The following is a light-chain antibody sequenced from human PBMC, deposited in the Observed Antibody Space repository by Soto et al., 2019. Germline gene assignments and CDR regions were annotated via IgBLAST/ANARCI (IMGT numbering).Light chain of an antibody. CDR3: QHRST. CDR1: QSVSRD. J-gene: IGKJ3*01. CDR2: DAS. V-gene: IGKV3-11*01. Sequence: EIVLTQSPATLSLSPGERVTLSCRASQSVSRDLAWYQQKPGQAPRLLIYDASNRATGIPARFSGSGSGTDFTLTVSSLEPEDCAVYYCQHRSTFGPGTPVDIK.